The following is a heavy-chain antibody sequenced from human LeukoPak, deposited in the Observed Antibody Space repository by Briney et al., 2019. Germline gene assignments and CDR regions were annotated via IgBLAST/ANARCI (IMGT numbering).Heavy chain of an antibody. CDR2: IFYDGSNK. D-gene: IGHD2/OR15-2a*01. CDR1: GITLSNYA. CDR3: ARDQAFYFSYVDY. Sequence: GGSLRLSCAVSGITLSNYAMHWVRQAPGKGLEWVAVIFYDGSNKHYAESVKGRFTISRDNSKNTVHLQMDSLRAEDTAVYYCARDQAFYFSYVDYWGQGSLVTVSS. V-gene: IGHV3-33*08. J-gene: IGHJ4*02.